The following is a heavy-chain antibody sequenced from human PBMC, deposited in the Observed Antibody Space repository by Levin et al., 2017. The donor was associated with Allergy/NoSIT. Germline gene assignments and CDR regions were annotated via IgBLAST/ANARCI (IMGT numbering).Heavy chain of an antibody. V-gene: IGHV1-46*01. CDR2: INPSGGRA. CDR3: ARFIEVAGAVRGYFNN. Sequence: GASVKVSCKASGYTFTAYSMHWVRQAPGQGLEWLGMINPSGGRATSAQEFQGRVAMTRDTSTSTVYMELSSLRSEDAAVYYCARFIEVAGAVRGYFNNWGQGTLVTVSS. J-gene: IGHJ4*02. D-gene: IGHD6-19*01. CDR1: GYTFTAYS.